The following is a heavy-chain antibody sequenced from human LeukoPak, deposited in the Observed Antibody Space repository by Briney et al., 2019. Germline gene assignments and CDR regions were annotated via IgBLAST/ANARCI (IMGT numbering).Heavy chain of an antibody. J-gene: IGHJ4*02. Sequence: ASVTVSLKASGYTFTGIYMHWVRQPPAQGLGWMGVINPNSGGTNYAQKFQGRVAMTRDTYISTAYMERSRRRSDDTAVYYCAIRRDGYNFGYWGQGTLVTVSS. CDR1: GYTFTGIY. CDR3: AIRRDGYNFGY. V-gene: IGHV1-2*02. D-gene: IGHD5-24*01. CDR2: INPNSGGT.